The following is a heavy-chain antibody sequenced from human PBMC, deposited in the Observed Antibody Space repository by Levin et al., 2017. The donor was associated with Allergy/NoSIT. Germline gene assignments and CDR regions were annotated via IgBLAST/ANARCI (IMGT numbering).Heavy chain of an antibody. D-gene: IGHD5-18*01. CDR2: ISSGSTYT. Sequence: GGSLRLSCAASGFTFSDYYMTWIRQAPGKGLEWVSDISSGSTYTNYADSVKGRFTISRDNAKNSLYLQMNSLRAEDTAVYYCARDWLTDMGEYYFDYWGQGTLVTVSS. V-gene: IGHV3-11*05. CDR3: ARDWLTDMGEYYFDY. CDR1: GFTFSDYY. J-gene: IGHJ4*02.